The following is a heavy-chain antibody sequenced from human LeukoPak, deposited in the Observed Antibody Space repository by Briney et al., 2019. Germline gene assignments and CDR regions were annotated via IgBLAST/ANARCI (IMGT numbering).Heavy chain of an antibody. V-gene: IGHV1-18*01. Sequence: ASVKVSSKASGYNFSNHHYGISWGRQAPGEGLVWEGWISGYNGNTTSAQKFQGRVTITTDTSTSTVYLEIRSLTSDDTAVYYCARDTSEYKKPPLDYWGQGTPVTVSS. CDR1: GYNFSNHHYG. CDR3: ARDTSEYKKPPLDY. CDR2: ISGYNGNT. J-gene: IGHJ4*02. D-gene: IGHD1-1*01.